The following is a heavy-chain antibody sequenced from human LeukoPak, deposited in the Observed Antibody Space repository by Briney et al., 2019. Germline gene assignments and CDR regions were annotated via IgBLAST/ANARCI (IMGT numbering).Heavy chain of an antibody. V-gene: IGHV3-7*03. CDR1: GFTFSNYW. CDR3: AKDRVVRGVMGAFDI. Sequence: PGGSLRLSCAASGFTFSNYWMSWVRQAPGQGLEWVANIKQDGSEKYYVDSVKGRFTISRDNAKNSLYLQMNRLRAEDTAVYYCAKDRVVRGVMGAFDIWGQGTMVTVSS. J-gene: IGHJ3*02. CDR2: IKQDGSEK. D-gene: IGHD3-10*01.